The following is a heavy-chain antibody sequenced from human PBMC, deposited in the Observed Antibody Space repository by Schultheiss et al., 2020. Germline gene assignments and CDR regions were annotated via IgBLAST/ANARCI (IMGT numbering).Heavy chain of an antibody. CDR2: IYTSGST. Sequence: SETLSLTCTVSGGSISSGSYYWSWIRQPAGKGLEWIGRIYTSGSTNYNPSLKSRVTISVDTSKNQFSLRLNSVAATDTAVYFCANVGKPQNFDYWGQGTLVTVSS. CDR1: GGSISSGSYY. J-gene: IGHJ4*02. CDR3: ANVGKPQNFDY. D-gene: IGHD1-14*01. V-gene: IGHV4-61*02.